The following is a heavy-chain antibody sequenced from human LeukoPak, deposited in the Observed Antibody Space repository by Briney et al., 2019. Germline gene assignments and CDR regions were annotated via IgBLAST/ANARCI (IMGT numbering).Heavy chain of an antibody. CDR1: GYTFTSYD. CDR3: ARGRYYYGSGSYYIEGY. Sequence: GASVKVSCKASGYTFTSYDINWVRQATGQGLEWMGWMNPNSGNTGYAQKFQGRVTMTRNTSISTAYMELSSLRSEDTAVYYCARGRYYYGSGSYYIEGYWGQGTLVTVSS. CDR2: MNPNSGNT. D-gene: IGHD3-10*01. J-gene: IGHJ4*02. V-gene: IGHV1-8*01.